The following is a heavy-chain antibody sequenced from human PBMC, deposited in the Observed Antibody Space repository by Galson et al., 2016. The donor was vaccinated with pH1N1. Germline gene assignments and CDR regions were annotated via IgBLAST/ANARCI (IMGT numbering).Heavy chain of an antibody. Sequence: SGAEVKKPGESLKISCKGTGYSFSTYWIAWVRQMPGEGLEWMGIIYPGDSDTRYSPSFQGQVTISADKSISAAYLQGSSLQVSDTAMYFCARLGISGTIDYHYYMDVWGKGTTVTVSS. J-gene: IGHJ6*03. D-gene: IGHD2-8*01. V-gene: IGHV5-51*01. CDR1: GYSFSTYW. CDR3: ARLGISGTIDYHYYMDV. CDR2: IYPGDSDT.